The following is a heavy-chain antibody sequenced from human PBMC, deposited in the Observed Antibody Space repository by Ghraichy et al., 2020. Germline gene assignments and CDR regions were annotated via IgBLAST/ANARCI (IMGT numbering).Heavy chain of an antibody. D-gene: IGHD3-3*01. Sequence: ETLSLTCTVSGGSISSSSYYWGWIRQPPGKGLEWIGSIYYTGSTYYNPSLKSRVTISVDTSKNQFSLKLSSVTAADTAVYYCARSLGVRFLEWLFYFDYWGQGTLVTVSS. CDR1: GGSISSSSYY. CDR3: ARSLGVRFLEWLFYFDY. J-gene: IGHJ4*02. CDR2: IYYTGST. V-gene: IGHV4-39*07.